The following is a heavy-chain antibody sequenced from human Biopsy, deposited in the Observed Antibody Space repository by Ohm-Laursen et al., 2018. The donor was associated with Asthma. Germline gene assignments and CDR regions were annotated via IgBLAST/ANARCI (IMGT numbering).Heavy chain of an antibody. D-gene: IGHD3-22*01. CDR3: VKDTYEDDYGYYTFDV. V-gene: IGHV3-23*01. J-gene: IGHJ3*01. Sequence: SLRLSCAASGFTFGNFAMSWAHQAPGKGLEWVSTIKTNRRGADYPDPAKGRFTISRDDSKNTLYLQMSSLRAEDTAVYYCVKDTYEDDYGYYTFDVWGQGTMVTVSS. CDR1: GFTFGNFA. CDR2: IKTNRRGA.